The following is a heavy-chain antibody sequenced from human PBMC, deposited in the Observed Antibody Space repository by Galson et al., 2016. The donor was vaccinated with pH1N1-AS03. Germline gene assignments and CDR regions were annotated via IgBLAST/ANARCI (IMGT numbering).Heavy chain of an antibody. CDR3: ARKMGGGSALDT. V-gene: IGHV1-69*13. CDR2: VLPLFGKT. J-gene: IGHJ3*02. CDR1: GGPFSAFV. D-gene: IGHD3-16*01. Sequence: SVKVSCKASGGPFSAFVMSWVRQAPGQGLEWMGGVLPLFGKTNYAEKFQGRLTITAGGISYMELNSLTSEDTAVYFCARKMGGGSALDTWGQGTMVTVSS.